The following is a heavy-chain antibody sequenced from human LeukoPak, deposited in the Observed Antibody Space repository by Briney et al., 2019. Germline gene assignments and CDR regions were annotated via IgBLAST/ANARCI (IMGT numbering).Heavy chain of an antibody. CDR2: I. Sequence: PGGSLRLSCAASGFTFSSYEMNWVRQAPGKGLEWVSYIDSVKGRFTISRDNAKNSLYLQMNSLRAEGTAVYYCAKDEDWGSGHYFDYWGQGTLVTVSS. CDR1: GFTFSSYE. V-gene: IGHV3-48*03. CDR3: AKDEDWGSGHYFDY. D-gene: IGHD7-27*01. J-gene: IGHJ4*02.